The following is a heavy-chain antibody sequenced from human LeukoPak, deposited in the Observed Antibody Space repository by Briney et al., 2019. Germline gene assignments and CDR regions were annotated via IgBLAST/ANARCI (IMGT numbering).Heavy chain of an antibody. D-gene: IGHD3-16*01. J-gene: IGHJ4*02. Sequence: ASLKVSCKASGYTFTGYYMNWVRQTPGQGLEWMGCINPNSGGTNYTQKSEGRVTMTRDTSISTAYMELRRLSSDDTAVYFCWVWVGVRDYYVDYWGQGTLVTVSS. V-gene: IGHV1-2*02. CDR2: INPNSGGT. CDR3: WVWVGVRDYYVDY. CDR1: GYTFTGYY.